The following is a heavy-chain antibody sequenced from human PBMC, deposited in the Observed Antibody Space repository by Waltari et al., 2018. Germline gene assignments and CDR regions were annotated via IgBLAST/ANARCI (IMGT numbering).Heavy chain of an antibody. J-gene: IGHJ4*02. CDR1: GGSITGYY. D-gene: IGHD4-17*01. V-gene: IGHV4-59*01. CDR3: AREIYGGNSRPYDY. Sequence: QVQLQESGPGLVKPSETLSLTCTVSGGSITGYYWSWIRQPPGKGLEWIGHSYYNGTTDYNPSPKNRVTISVDTSKNQFSLKLSSVTAADTAVYYCAREIYGGNSRPYDYWGQGTLVTVSS. CDR2: SYYNGTT.